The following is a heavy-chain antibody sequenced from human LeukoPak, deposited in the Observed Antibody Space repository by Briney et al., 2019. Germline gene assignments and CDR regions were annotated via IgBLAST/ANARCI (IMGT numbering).Heavy chain of an antibody. CDR3: AGPETQYSSGLDGFDI. Sequence: GGSLRLSCAASGFTFSTYWMHWVRQAPGKGLVWVSRINSDGSRTTYAYSVKGRFTISRDNAKNTLYLQRDSLRTEDTAVYYCAGPETQYSSGLDGFDIWGQGTMVTVSS. CDR2: INSDGSRT. V-gene: IGHV3-74*01. D-gene: IGHD6-19*01. J-gene: IGHJ3*02. CDR1: GFTFSTYW.